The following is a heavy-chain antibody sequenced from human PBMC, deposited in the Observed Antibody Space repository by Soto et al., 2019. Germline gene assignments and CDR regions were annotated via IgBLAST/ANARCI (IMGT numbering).Heavy chain of an antibody. CDR1: GGSFSGYY. CDR3: ARGKLRVGATNKFDY. Sequence: QVQLQQWGAGLLKPSETLSLTCAVYGGSFSGYYWSWIRQSPGKGLEWIGEINHSGSTNYNPSLKSRVTISVDTSKNQFSLKLSSVTAADTAVYYCARGKLRVGATNKFDYWGQGTLVTVSS. D-gene: IGHD1-26*01. J-gene: IGHJ4*02. V-gene: IGHV4-34*01. CDR2: INHSGST.